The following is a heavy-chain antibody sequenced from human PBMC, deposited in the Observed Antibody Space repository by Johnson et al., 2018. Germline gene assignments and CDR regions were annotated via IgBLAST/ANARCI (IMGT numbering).Heavy chain of an antibody. CDR3: ARVRSGSLAGMDV. CDR2: ISSSGSVT. V-gene: IGHV3-48*01. Sequence: EVQLVESGGGLIQPGGSLRLSCEASGFTFSSYSMNWVRQAPGKGLEWVSYISSSGSVTYSADSVKGRVTISRDNAKNSLYLQMNSLRAEDTAVYYCARVRSGSLAGMDVWGQGTTVTVSS. J-gene: IGHJ6*02. D-gene: IGHD1-26*01. CDR1: GFTFSSYS.